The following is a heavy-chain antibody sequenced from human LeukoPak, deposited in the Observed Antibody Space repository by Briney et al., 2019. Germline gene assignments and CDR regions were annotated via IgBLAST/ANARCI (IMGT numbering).Heavy chain of an antibody. CDR1: GYIFTGYY. CDR3: ARGRSSGWYLWDYYGMDV. J-gene: IGHJ6*04. CDR2: INPNSGGT. D-gene: IGHD6-19*01. V-gene: IGHV1-2*04. Sequence: ASVKVSCKASGYIFTGYYMHWVRQAPGQGLEWMGWINPNSGGTNYAQKFQGWVTMTRDTSISTAYMELSRLRSDDTAVYYCARGRSSGWYLWDYYGMDVWGKGTTVTVSS.